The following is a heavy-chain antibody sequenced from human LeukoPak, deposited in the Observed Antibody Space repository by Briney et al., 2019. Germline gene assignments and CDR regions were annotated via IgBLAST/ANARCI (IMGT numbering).Heavy chain of an antibody. V-gene: IGHV4-61*02. CDR2: IYTSGST. CDR1: GGSISSGSYY. Sequence: SETLSLTCTVSGGSISSGSYYWSWIRQPAGKGLEWIGRIYTSGSTNYNPSLKSRVTISVDTSKNQFSLKLSSVTAADTAVYYCARGRDSSGFWDYWGQGTLVTVSS. J-gene: IGHJ4*02. CDR3: ARGRDSSGFWDY. D-gene: IGHD6-19*01.